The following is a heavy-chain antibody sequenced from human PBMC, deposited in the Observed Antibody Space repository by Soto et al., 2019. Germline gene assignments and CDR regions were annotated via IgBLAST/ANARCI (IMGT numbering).Heavy chain of an antibody. Sequence: QVQLVQSGAEVKEPGASVKVSCTASDYTFTTDGLSWVRQAPGQGLQWVGWISAYSDNKTNVQSLRGRVTLTTDTATSTAYMELRSLTSEGTAVYCWARDLKGWGAFDYWGQGPVVTVSS. CDR2: ISAYSDNK. CDR1: DYTFTTDG. J-gene: IGHJ4*02. D-gene: IGHD1-26*01. V-gene: IGHV1-18*01. CDR3: ARDLKGWGAFDY.